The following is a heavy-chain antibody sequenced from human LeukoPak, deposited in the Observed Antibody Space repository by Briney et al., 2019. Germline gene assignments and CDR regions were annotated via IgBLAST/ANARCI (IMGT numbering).Heavy chain of an antibody. CDR3: ARGPRVDSSGSAA. J-gene: IGHJ5*02. CDR2: ISSSSSYI. V-gene: IGHV3-21*01. D-gene: IGHD3-22*01. Sequence: GGSLRLSCAASGFTFSSHNMNWVRQAPGKGLEWVSSISSSSSYIYYADSVKGRFTISRDNAKNSLYLQMNSLRAEDTAVYYCARGPRVDSSGSAAWGQGTLVTVSS. CDR1: GFTFSSHN.